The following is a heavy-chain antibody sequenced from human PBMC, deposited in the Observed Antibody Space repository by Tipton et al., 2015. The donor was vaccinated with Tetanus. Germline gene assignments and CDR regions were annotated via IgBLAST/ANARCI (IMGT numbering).Heavy chain of an antibody. CDR2: ITYSRTT. CDR1: GGSLSTSH. Sequence: LSLTCTVSGGSLSTSHWAWIRQPPGKGLEWVGKITYSRTTNYNSSLKSRVTMSLDTSTNQFSLRLTSATAADTAVYYCARANNEFPKKGPFDSWGQGSLVIVSS. J-gene: IGHJ4*02. D-gene: IGHD1-1*01. V-gene: IGHV4-59*01. CDR3: ARANNEFPKKGPFDS.